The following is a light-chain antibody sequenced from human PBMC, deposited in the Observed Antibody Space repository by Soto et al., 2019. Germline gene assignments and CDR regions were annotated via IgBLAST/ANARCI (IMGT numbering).Light chain of an antibody. J-gene: IGLJ2*01. CDR1: SNNVGGYHY. CDR3: SSYTNSTTHVV. CDR2: DVS. Sequence: QSVLTQPPSVSGSPGQSFPISCTGTSNNVGGYHYVSWYQQHPGKAPKLIIYDVSNRPSGVSNRFSGSKSGNTASLTISGLQAEDEADYYCSSYTNSTTHVVFGGGTKLTVL. V-gene: IGLV2-14*01.